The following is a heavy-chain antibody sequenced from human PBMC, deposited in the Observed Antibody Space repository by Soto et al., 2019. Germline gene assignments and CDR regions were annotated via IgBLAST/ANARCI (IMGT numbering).Heavy chain of an antibody. Sequence: LRLSWTASGLPHGRYAMSWFHQAPEKGLVWVSTISVDGGRTYDIASLKGRFTISSDNASTTLYPQMNRLRAEDTPVYYWANQYFDYWGQGSLVTVSS. CDR1: GLPHGRYA. J-gene: IGHJ4*02. CDR3: ANQYFDY. V-gene: IGHV3-23*01. CDR2: ISVDGGRT.